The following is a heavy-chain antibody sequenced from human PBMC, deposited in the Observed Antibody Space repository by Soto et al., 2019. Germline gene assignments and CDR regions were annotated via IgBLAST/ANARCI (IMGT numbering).Heavy chain of an antibody. J-gene: IGHJ6*02. D-gene: IGHD6-13*01. CDR3: ARDRGRAAAGEYHYYGMDV. CDR2: INPSGGST. V-gene: IGHV1-46*01. CDR1: GYTFTNYY. Sequence: QVQLVQSGAEVKKPGASVKVSCKASGYTFTNYYMHWVRQAPGQGLEWMGVINPSGGSTGYAQQFQGRVTMTRDPSTRTVYMEMSSLRSDDTAVYYCARDRGRAAAGEYHYYGMDVWGQGTTVTVSS.